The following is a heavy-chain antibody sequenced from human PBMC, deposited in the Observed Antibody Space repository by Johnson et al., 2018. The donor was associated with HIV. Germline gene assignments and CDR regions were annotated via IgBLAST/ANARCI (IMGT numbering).Heavy chain of an antibody. D-gene: IGHD2-21*02. CDR2: LYSGGDI. CDR3: ARGGGAYCGGDCLRTFDI. CDR1: GFTFSNAW. Sequence: MQLVESGGGLVKPGGSLRLSCAASGFTFSNAWMSWVRQAPGKGLEWVAVLYSGGDIYYADSVKGRFIIPRDNSKSTLYLQLNSLRAEDTGIYYCARGGGAYCGGDCLRTFDIWGQGTMVTVSP. V-gene: IGHV3-66*01. J-gene: IGHJ3*02.